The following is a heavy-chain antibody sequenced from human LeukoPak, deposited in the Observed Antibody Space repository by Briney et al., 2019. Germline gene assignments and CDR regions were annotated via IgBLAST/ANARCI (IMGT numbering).Heavy chain of an antibody. D-gene: IGHD2-15*01. CDR3: ASSSRSVPNDY. CDR2: ISGSGGST. J-gene: IGHJ4*02. V-gene: IGHV3-23*01. Sequence: GGSLRLSCAASGFTFSSYAMSWVRQAPGKGLEWVSAISGSGGSTYYADSVKGRFTISRDNSKNTLYLQMNSPRAEDTAVYYCASSSRSVPNDYWGQGTLVTVSS. CDR1: GFTFSSYA.